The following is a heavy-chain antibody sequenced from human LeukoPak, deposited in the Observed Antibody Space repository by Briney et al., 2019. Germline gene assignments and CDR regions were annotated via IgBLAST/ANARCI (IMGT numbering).Heavy chain of an antibody. CDR1: GFTFSSYW. D-gene: IGHD3-3*01. Sequence: PGGSLRLSCAASGFTFSSYWMSWVRQAPGKGLEWVANIKQDGGEKDYVDSVKGRFTISRDNAKNSLYLQMNSVGAEDTAVYYCARINAQSHNFWSGYPHGWFDPWGQGTLVTVSS. CDR2: IKQDGGEK. CDR3: ARINAQSHNFWSGYPHGWFDP. J-gene: IGHJ5*02. V-gene: IGHV3-7*01.